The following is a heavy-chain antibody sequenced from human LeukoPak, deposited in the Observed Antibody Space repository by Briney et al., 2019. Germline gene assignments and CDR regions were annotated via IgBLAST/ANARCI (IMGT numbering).Heavy chain of an antibody. V-gene: IGHV1-18*01. CDR1: GYTFTSYG. CDR3: ARDREWYDSSGYHY. CDR2: ISAYNGNT. Sequence: ASVKVSCKASGYTFTSYGISWVRQAPGQGLEWMGWISAYNGNTNYAQKLQGRVTMTTDTSTSTAYMELRSLRSDDTAVYYCARDREWYDSSGYHYWGQGTLVTVSS. J-gene: IGHJ4*02. D-gene: IGHD3-22*01.